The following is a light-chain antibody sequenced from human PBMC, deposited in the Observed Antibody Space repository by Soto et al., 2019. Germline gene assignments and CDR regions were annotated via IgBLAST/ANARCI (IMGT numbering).Light chain of an antibody. Sequence: QSALTQPASVSGSPGQSITISCTGTSSDVGGYSYVSWYQQYPGNAPKLLIYEVSNRPSEVSNRFSGSKSGNTASLSISGLQAEDEAEYYCSSYTSSTTLVFGGGTKLTVL. J-gene: IGLJ2*01. CDR2: EVS. CDR3: SSYTSSTTLV. V-gene: IGLV2-14*01. CDR1: SSDVGGYSY.